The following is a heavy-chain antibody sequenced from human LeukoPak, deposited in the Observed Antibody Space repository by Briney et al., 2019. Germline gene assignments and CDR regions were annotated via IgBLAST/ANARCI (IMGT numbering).Heavy chain of an antibody. CDR1: GYTFTGYY. CDR2: IHPNSGGT. Sequence: ASVKVSCKASGYTFTGYYMHWVRQAPGQGLEWMGWIHPNSGGTNYAQKFQGRVTMTRDTSISTAYMELSRLRSDDTAVYYCASNRGYCSSTSCPQYDAFDIWGQGTMVTVSS. V-gene: IGHV1-2*02. CDR3: ASNRGYCSSTSCPQYDAFDI. D-gene: IGHD2-2*01. J-gene: IGHJ3*02.